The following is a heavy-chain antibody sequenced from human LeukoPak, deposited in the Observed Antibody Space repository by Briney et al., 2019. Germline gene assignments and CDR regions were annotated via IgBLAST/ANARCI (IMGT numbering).Heavy chain of an antibody. CDR2: IYYGGST. D-gene: IGHD6-13*01. CDR1: GASISSYY. J-gene: IGHJ4*02. V-gene: IGHV4-59*08. CDR3: ARSSPVPRGQQLVPSPEY. Sequence: SETLSLTCTVSGASISSYYWSWIRQPPGKGLEWIGYIYYGGSTNYNPSLKSRVTISVATSKNQFSLKLSSVTAADTAVYYCARSSPVPRGQQLVPSPEYWGQGILVTVSS.